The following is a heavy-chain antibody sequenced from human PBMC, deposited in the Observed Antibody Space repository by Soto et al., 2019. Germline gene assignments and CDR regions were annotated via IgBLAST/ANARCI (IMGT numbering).Heavy chain of an antibody. V-gene: IGHV4-30-4*01. CDR1: GGPMTSGAYY. J-gene: IGHJ6*02. D-gene: IGHD3-16*02. CDR2: IYYSGGT. Sequence: NPSETLSLTCSVSGGPMTSGAYYWSWIRQPPGEGLEWMGYIYYSGGTSSSPSLESRLTLSVDTSRNQFSLKLRSVTAADTAVYFCARDYRTPSGGMDVWGQGTTVTVSS. CDR3: ARDYRTPSGGMDV.